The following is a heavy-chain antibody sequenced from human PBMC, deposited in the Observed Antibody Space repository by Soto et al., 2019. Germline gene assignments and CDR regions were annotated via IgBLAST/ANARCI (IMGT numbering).Heavy chain of an antibody. CDR2: IYQNGNT. CDR3: ARGVWGNSAYFDL. D-gene: IGHD3-16*01. Sequence: QQQLQESGSGLVKPSQTLSLTCAVSGVSIGSGDSSWSWIRQPPGKALEWIGYIYQNGNTYYSPSLMSRVTISVDRSKNQFSLKLNSVTAADTAVYYCARGVWGNSAYFDLWGQGTLVTVSS. V-gene: IGHV4-30-2*01. J-gene: IGHJ4*02. CDR1: GVSIGSGDSS.